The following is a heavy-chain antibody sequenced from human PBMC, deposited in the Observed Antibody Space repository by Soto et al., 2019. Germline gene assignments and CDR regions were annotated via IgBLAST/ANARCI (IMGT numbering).Heavy chain of an antibody. V-gene: IGHV4-31*03. CDR1: GGSISSGGYY. Sequence: QVQLQESGPGLVKPSQTLSLTCTVSGGSISSGGYYWSWIRQHPGKGLEWIGYIYYSGSTYYNPSLKSRVTISVDTSKNQFSLKLSSVTAADTAVYYCARSHIVVVTVDAFDIWGQGTMVTVSS. D-gene: IGHD2-21*02. CDR3: ARSHIVVVTVDAFDI. CDR2: IYYSGST. J-gene: IGHJ3*02.